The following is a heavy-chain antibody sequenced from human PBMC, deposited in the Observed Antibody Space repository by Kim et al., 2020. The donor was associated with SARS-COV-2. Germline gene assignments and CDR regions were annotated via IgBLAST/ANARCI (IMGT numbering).Heavy chain of an antibody. Sequence: ASVKVSCKASGYTFTSYDINWVRQATGQGLEWMGWMNPNSGNTGYAQKFQGRVTMTRNTSISTAYMELSSLRSEDTAVYYCARGGKWLRWFRESWEKAYYYYYYMDVWGKGTTVTVSS. J-gene: IGHJ6*03. V-gene: IGHV1-8*01. CDR1: GYTFTSYD. D-gene: IGHD3-10*01. CDR3: ARGGKWLRWFRESWEKAYYYYYYMDV. CDR2: MNPNSGNT.